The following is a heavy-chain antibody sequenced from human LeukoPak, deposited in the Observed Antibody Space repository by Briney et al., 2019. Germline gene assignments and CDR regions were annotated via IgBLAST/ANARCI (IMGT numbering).Heavy chain of an antibody. CDR2: IKQDGSEK. CDR1: GFTFSSSW. CDR3: ARDFYGPSY. D-gene: IGHD2/OR15-2a*01. J-gene: IGHJ4*02. V-gene: IGHV3-7*01. Sequence: GGSLRLSCAASGFTFSSSWMDWVRQAPGKGLEWVANIKQDGSEKYYVDSVKGRFTISRDNAKNTLYLQMNSLRAEDTAVYYCARDFYGPSYWGQGTLVTVSS.